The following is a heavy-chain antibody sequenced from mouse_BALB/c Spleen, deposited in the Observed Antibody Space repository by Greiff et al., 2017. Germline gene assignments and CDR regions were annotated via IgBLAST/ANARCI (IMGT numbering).Heavy chain of an antibody. CDR3: TFTTASGGFAY. D-gene: IGHD1-2*01. CDR2: IYPSDSYT. V-gene: IGHV1-69*02. CDR1: GYTFTSYW. J-gene: IGHJ3*01. Sequence: GQLQQPGAELVRPGASVKLSCKASGYTFTSYWINWVKQRPGQGLEWIGNIYPSDSYTNYNQKFKDKATLTVDKSSSTAYMQLSSPTSEDSAVYYCTFTTASGGFAYWGQGTLVTVSA.